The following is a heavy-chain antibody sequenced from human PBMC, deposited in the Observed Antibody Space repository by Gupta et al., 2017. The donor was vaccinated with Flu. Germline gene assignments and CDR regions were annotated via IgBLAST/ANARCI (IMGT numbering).Heavy chain of an antibody. Sequence: GFNFSSYAMSGVRQAPGKGLEWVSAISGSGISTYYADSVKGRFTISRDNSKNTLFLQLNSMRAEDTAVYYGTPSTQGSVTYWGQGTLVTVSS. D-gene: IGHD4-4*01. J-gene: IGHJ4*02. CDR1: GFNFSSYA. CDR3: TPSTQGSVTY. CDR2: ISGSGIST. V-gene: IGHV3-23*01.